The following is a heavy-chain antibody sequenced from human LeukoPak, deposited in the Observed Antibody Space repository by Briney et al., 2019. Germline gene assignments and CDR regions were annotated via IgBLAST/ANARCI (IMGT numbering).Heavy chain of an antibody. V-gene: IGHV1-46*01. CDR1: GYTFTSYY. D-gene: IGHD3-22*01. CDR2: INPSGGST. CDR3: ATVNYYYDSSGYHDY. Sequence: GASVKVSCKASGYTFTSYYMHWVRQAPGQGLEWMGIINPSGGSTSYAQKFQGRVTMTEDTSTDTAYMELSSLRSEDTAVYYCATVNYYYDSSGYHDYWGQGTLVTVSS. J-gene: IGHJ4*02.